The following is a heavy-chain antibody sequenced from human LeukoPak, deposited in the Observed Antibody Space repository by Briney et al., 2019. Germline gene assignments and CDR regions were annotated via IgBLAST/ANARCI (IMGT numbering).Heavy chain of an antibody. D-gene: IGHD5-24*01. CDR1: GGTFSSYA. CDR3: ARDSEMATNGHAFDI. CDR2: IIPILGIA. J-gene: IGHJ3*02. Sequence: GASVKVSCKASGGTFSSYAISWVRQAPGQGLEWMGRIIPILGIANYAQKFQGRVTITADKSTSTAYMELSSLRSEDTAVYYCARDSEMATNGHAFDIWGQGTMVTVSS. V-gene: IGHV1-69*04.